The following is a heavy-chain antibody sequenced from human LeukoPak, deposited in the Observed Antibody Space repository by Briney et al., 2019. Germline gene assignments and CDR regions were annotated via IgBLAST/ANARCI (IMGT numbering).Heavy chain of an antibody. V-gene: IGHV1-69*06. CDR3: ASRLGGDPYYYYYMDV. CDR2: IIPIFGTA. J-gene: IGHJ6*03. Sequence: ASVKVSCKASGYTFTSYAMNWVRQAPGQGLEWMGGIIPIFGTANYTQKFQGRVTITADKSTSTAYMELSSLRSEDTAVYYCASRLGGDPYYYYYMDVWGKGTTVTVSS. D-gene: IGHD3-16*01. CDR1: GYTFTSYA.